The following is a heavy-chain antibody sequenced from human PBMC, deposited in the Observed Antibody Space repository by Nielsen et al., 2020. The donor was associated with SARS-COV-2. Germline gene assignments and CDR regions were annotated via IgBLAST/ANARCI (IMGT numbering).Heavy chain of an antibody. Sequence: WIRQPPGKGLEWAAVISYDGSNKYYADSVKGRFTISRGNSKNTLYLQMNSLRAEDTAVYYCARDLVEPHRNYYYGMDVWGQGTTVTVSS. CDR2: ISYDGSNK. D-gene: IGHD3-9*01. J-gene: IGHJ6*02. V-gene: IGHV3-30*04. CDR3: ARDLVEPHRNYYYGMDV.